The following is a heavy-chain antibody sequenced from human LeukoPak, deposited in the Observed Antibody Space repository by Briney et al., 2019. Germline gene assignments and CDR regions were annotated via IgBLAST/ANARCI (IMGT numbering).Heavy chain of an antibody. CDR1: GYTFTGYY. CDR2: INPNSGGT. D-gene: IGHD1-26*01. CDR3: ARDVISGSYSDAFDI. Sequence: AASVKVSCKASGYTFTGYYMHWVRQAPGQGLEWMGWINPNSGGTNYAQKFQGRVTMTRDTSISTAYMELSRLRSDDTAVYYCARDVISGSYSDAFDIWGQGTMVTVSS. V-gene: IGHV1-2*02. J-gene: IGHJ3*02.